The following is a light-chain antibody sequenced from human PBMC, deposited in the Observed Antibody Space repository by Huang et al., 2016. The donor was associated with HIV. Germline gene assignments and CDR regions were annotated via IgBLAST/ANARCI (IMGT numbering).Light chain of an antibody. J-gene: IGKJ1*01. CDR3: LQDYTYPWT. CDR1: QDIGND. V-gene: IGKV1-6*01. Sequence: AIQMTQSPAYLSASVGDRVTITCRASQDIGNDLGWYQQRLGKAPKLLVSTASHLQSGVPSRFTGSGSGTHFTLTISGLQPEDFATYYCLQDYTYPWTFGQGTKVEI. CDR2: TAS.